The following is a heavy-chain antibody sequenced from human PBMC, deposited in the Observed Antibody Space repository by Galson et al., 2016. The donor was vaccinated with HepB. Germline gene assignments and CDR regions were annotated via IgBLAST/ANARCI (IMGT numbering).Heavy chain of an antibody. J-gene: IGHJ4*02. Sequence: LRLSCAVSGSIFSGYWMSWVRQAPGEGLEWVANINPDGSQKYYVDSVRGRFTISRDNAKNSLFLYMNNVRADDTALYDCARGRYCSGGGCYQDYWGQGTLVTVSS. D-gene: IGHD2-15*01. V-gene: IGHV3-7*03. CDR2: INPDGSQK. CDR1: GSIFSGYW. CDR3: ARGRYCSGGGCYQDY.